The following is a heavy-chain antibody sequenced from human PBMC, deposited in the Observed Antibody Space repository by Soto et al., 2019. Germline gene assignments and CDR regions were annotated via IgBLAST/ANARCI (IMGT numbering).Heavy chain of an antibody. D-gene: IGHD3-3*01. J-gene: IGHJ5*02. CDR2: TYYRSKWYN. CDR1: GDSVSSNSAA. Sequence: SQTLSLTCAISGDSVSSNSAAWDWIRQSPSRGLEWLGRTYYRSKWYNDYAVSVKSRITINPDTSKKQFSLQLNSVTPEDTAVYYCARVIASRITIFGVVMTNWFDPWGQGTLVTVSS. V-gene: IGHV6-1*01. CDR3: ARVIASRITIFGVVMTNWFDP.